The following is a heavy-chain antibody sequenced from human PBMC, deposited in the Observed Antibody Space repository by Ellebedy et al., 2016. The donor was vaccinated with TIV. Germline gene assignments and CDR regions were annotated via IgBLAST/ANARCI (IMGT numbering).Heavy chain of an antibody. CDR2: ISYDGSNK. D-gene: IGHD6-19*01. CDR1: GFPFSTHA. CDR3: ARDRQWLIFDY. J-gene: IGHJ4*02. V-gene: IGHV3-30-3*01. Sequence: GGSLRLSCAASGFPFSTHAIHWVRQTPGKGLEWVAVISYDGSNKYYTESVKGRFTISRDDSKNTLYLQMNSLRPEDTAVYFCARDRQWLIFDYWGQGALVTVSS.